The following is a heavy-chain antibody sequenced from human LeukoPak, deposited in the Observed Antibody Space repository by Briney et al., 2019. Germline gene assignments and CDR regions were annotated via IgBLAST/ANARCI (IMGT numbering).Heavy chain of an antibody. CDR1: GFTFSSYG. V-gene: IGHV3-23*01. CDR3: ARDDPLSSSWYWGYFDY. Sequence: GGSLRLSCAASGFTFSSYGMSWVRQAPGKGLEWVSAISGSGGSTYYADSVKGRFTISRDISKNTLYLQMNSLRAEDTAVYYCARDDPLSSSWYWGYFDYWGQGTLVTVSS. D-gene: IGHD6-13*01. CDR2: ISGSGGST. J-gene: IGHJ4*02.